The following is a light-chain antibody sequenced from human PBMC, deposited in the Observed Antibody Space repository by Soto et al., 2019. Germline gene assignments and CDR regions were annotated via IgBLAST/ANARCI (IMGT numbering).Light chain of an antibody. CDR2: DNN. J-gene: IGLJ1*01. V-gene: IGLV1-51*01. CDR1: SSNIGNNY. CDR3: GTWDSSLSGGV. Sequence: QSVLTQLPSVSAAPGQKVTISCSGSSSNIGNNYVSWYQQLPGTAPKLLIYDNNKRPSGIPDRFSGSKSGTSATLGITGLQTGDEADYYCGTWDSSLSGGVFGTGTKVTV.